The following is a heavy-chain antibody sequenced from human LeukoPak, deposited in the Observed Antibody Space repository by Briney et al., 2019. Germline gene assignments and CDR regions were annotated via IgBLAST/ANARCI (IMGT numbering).Heavy chain of an antibody. D-gene: IGHD6-19*01. J-gene: IGHJ2*01. Sequence: PSETLSLTCAVSGGSVSSHYWTWIRQPPGGGLEWLGYMSKSGSTKYNPSLKSRVTMSIDTSENQFSLKLTSVTAMDTAVYYCARGLYSSGWYRGYWYFDLWGRGTLVTVSS. CDR2: MSKSGST. V-gene: IGHV4-59*02. CDR1: GGSVSSHY. CDR3: ARGLYSSGWYRGYWYFDL.